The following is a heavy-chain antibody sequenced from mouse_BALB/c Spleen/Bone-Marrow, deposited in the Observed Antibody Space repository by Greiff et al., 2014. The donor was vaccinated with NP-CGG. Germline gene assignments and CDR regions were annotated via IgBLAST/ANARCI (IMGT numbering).Heavy chain of an antibody. CDR1: GFTFTDYY. CDR3: ARDMGGLLFDS. CDR2: IRNKAYGYTT. V-gene: IGHV7-3*02. J-gene: IGHJ2*01. D-gene: IGHD1-1*01. Sequence: EVQLVESGGGLVQPGGSLRLSCATSGFTFTDYYMNWVRQPPEKALEWLAFIRNKAYGYTTEYSASVKGRFTISRDNSQNILYLQMNTLRAEDSATYYCARDMGGLLFDSWGQGTTLSVSS.